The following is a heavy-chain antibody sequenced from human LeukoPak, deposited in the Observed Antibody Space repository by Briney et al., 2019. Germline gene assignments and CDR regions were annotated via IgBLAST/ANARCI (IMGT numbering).Heavy chain of an antibody. J-gene: IGHJ6*03. D-gene: IGHD3-10*01. Sequence: GGSLRLSSTVSGFTLSSYEMSWIRQAPGKGLEWVSSVDYSADSTHYADSVMGRFTISRDNAKNSLYLQMNSLRAEDTAVYYCARVTKYGSGGYFYYYMDVWGKGTTVTVSS. V-gene: IGHV3-23*01. CDR3: ARVTKYGSGGYFYYYMDV. CDR2: VDYSADST. CDR1: GFTLSSYE.